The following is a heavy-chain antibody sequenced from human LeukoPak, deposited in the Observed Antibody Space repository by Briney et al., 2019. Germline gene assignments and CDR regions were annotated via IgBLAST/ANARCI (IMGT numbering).Heavy chain of an antibody. D-gene: IGHD3-16*01. J-gene: IGHJ4*02. CDR2: IYAGGTT. V-gene: IGHV3-53*01. Sequence: GGSLRLSCAVSGFTVSSNYMNWVRLAPGKGLEWVSVIYAGGTTFYADSVKGRFTISRDNSKNTLYLQMNSLRADDTAVYYCAREVRGDYFDFRGQGTLVTVSS. CDR1: GFTVSSNY. CDR3: AREVRGDYFDF.